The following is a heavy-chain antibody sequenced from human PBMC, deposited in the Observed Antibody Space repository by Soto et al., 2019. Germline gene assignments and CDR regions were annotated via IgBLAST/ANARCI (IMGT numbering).Heavy chain of an antibody. D-gene: IGHD6-6*01. J-gene: IGHJ6*04. CDR2: IIPIFGTA. Sequence: SVKGSRKASVCSYSGYAISRLRNAPRKGLEWMGGIIPIFGTANYAQKFQGRVTITADESTSTAYMELSSLRSEDTAVYYCARDDPLGVQLVNVPVDYDCYGMDVWRKGTTVTVSS. CDR1: VCSYSGYA. CDR3: ARDDPLGVQLVNVPVDYDCYGMDV. V-gene: IGHV1-69*13.